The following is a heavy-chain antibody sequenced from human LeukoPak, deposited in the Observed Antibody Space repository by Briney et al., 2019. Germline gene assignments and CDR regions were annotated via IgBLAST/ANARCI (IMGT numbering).Heavy chain of an antibody. CDR2: IYNSGNT. V-gene: IGHV4-59*01. J-gene: IGHJ1*01. CDR3: ARTRGYSSYDRQH. Sequence: SETLSLTCTVSGGSISSYYWSWIRQPPGKALEWIGYIYNSGNTNYNPSLKSRVTISVDTSKNQFSLKVSSVTAADTAVYYCARTRGYSSYDRQHWGQGTLVTVSS. D-gene: IGHD5-12*01. CDR1: GGSISSYY.